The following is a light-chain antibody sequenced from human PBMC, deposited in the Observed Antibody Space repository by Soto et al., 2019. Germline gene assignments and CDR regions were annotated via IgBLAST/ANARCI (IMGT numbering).Light chain of an antibody. CDR1: QGIRNK. CDR3: QQHNSDPLT. CDR2: TAS. Sequence: DIQMTQSPSSLSASVGDRVTITCRASQGIRNKVGWYQQYPGKAPKRLIYTASSVERGDPSRFSGSGSGTEFTLTIRSLPPEDFATYYCQQHNSDPLTFGQGTKVEIK. J-gene: IGKJ1*01. V-gene: IGKV1-17*01.